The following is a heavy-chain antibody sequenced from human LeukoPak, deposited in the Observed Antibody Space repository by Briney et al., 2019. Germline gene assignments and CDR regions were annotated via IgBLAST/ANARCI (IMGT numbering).Heavy chain of an antibody. Sequence: GGSVSLSCAASGFTFSTYAVNWARQAPGEGREWVTGSSGSGTSTHYADSVKGRFTISRDNSKRTLYLQMNSLRVEDTAVYYCARAKRGTPLPISYYYYAMDVWGQGTTVTVSS. D-gene: IGHD1-1*01. CDR2: SSGSGTST. J-gene: IGHJ6*02. V-gene: IGHV3-23*01. CDR1: GFTFSTYA. CDR3: ARAKRGTPLPISYYYYAMDV.